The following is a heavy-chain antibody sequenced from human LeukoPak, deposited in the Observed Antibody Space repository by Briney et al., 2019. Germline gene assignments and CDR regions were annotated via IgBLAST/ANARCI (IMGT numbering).Heavy chain of an antibody. D-gene: IGHD2-2*01. Sequence: SETLSLTCFVSGAPISRYYWSWIRQPPGKGLEWIGYISYTESTTYNPSLKSRFTISVDTSKNQSSLKVDSVTAADTAMYYCAGGTYHRFDYWGQGTLVTVSS. CDR3: AGGTYHRFDY. J-gene: IGHJ4*02. V-gene: IGHV4-59*08. CDR2: ISYTEST. CDR1: GAPISRYY.